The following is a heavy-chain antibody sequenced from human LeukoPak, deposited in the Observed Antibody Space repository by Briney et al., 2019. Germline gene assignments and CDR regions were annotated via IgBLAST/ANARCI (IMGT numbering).Heavy chain of an antibody. CDR3: ARARISGWLPEDWFDP. CDR2: ISSSGSTI. V-gene: IGHV3-48*03. D-gene: IGHD6-19*01. J-gene: IGHJ5*02. CDR1: GFTFSSYE. Sequence: GGSLRLSCAASGFTFSSYEMNWVRQAPGKGLEWVSYISSSGSTIYYADSVKGRFTTSRDNAKNSLYLQMNSLRAEDTAVYYCARARISGWLPEDWFDPWGQGTLVTVSS.